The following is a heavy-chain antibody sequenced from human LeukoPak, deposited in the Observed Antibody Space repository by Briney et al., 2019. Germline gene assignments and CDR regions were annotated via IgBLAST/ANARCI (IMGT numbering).Heavy chain of an antibody. D-gene: IGHD2-2*01. CDR1: GFTFSSYA. V-gene: IGHV3-23*01. CDR2: ISGSGGST. Sequence: PGGSLSLSCAASGFTFSSYAMSWVRQAPGKGPEWVSAISGSGGSTYYADSVKGRFTISRDNSKNTLYLQMNSLRAEDTAVYYCAKDQIVVVPAAILNGMDVWGQGTTVTVSS. J-gene: IGHJ6*02. CDR3: AKDQIVVVPAAILNGMDV.